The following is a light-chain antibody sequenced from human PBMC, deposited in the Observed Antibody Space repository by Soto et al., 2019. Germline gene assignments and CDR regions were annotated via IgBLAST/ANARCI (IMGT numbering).Light chain of an antibody. CDR2: KAS. J-gene: IGKJ2*01. Sequence: DIPMTQSPSTLSASVGDRVTITCRASQSISSWLAWYQQKPWKATKLMIYKASSLESGVPSRFIGSGSGTECTLTISILQPDDFATYYGQQYNSYRYTLGQGIKLEIK. CDR3: QQYNSYRYT. CDR1: QSISSW. V-gene: IGKV1-5*03.